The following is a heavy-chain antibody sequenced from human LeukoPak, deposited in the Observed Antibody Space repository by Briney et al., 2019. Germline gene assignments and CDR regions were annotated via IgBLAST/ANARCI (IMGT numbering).Heavy chain of an antibody. Sequence: ASVKASCKASGYTFSIYAMIWVRQAPGQGLELMGWINPNTGNPTYAQGFTGRFVFSLDTSVSTAYLQISSLKPEDTAVYYCARDYTVAIGTTTYFQRWGQGTLVTVSS. D-gene: IGHD1-7*01. CDR1: GYTFSIYA. CDR2: INPNTGNP. J-gene: IGHJ1*01. V-gene: IGHV7-4-1*02. CDR3: ARDYTVAIGTTTYFQR.